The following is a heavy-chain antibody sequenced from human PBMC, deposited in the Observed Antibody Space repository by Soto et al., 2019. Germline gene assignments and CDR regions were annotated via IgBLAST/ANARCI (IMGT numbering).Heavy chain of an antibody. V-gene: IGHV4-59*01. CDR1: GGSISGFY. Sequence: SETLSLTCTVSGGSISGFYWSWIRQPPGKGLEWIGYIYYNGSTNYNPSLKSRVTISVDTSKNQFSLKLSSVTAADTAVYYCARTYYDFWSGYGRWFAPWGQGTLVTVSS. CDR2: IYYNGST. D-gene: IGHD3-3*01. CDR3: ARTYYDFWSGYGRWFAP. J-gene: IGHJ5*02.